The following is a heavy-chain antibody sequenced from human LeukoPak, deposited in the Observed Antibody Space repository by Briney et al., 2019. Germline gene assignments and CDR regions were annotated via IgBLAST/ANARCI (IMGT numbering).Heavy chain of an antibody. J-gene: IGHJ4*02. CDR2: INAGNGNT. CDR3: ARAGEGSGSYYKN. CDR1: GYTFTNYA. V-gene: IGHV1-3*01. Sequence: ASVKVSCKASGYTFTNYAIHWVRQAPGQRLEWMAWINAGNGNTKYSQKFQGRVTITRDTSASTAYMELRSLRSEDTAVYYCARAGEGSGSYYKNWGQGTLVTVSS. D-gene: IGHD3-10*01.